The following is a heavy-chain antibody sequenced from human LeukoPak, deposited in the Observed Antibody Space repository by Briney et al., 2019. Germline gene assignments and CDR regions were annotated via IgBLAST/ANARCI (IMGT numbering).Heavy chain of an antibody. V-gene: IGHV4-4*02. Sequence: PSGTLSLTCAVSGGSISSSNWWSWVRQPPGKGLGWIGEIYHSGSTNYNPSLKSRVTISVDKSENQFSLKLSSVTAADTAVYYCARVGGLVSSFDYWGQGTLVTVSS. D-gene: IGHD3-3*01. CDR3: ARVGGLVSSFDY. CDR2: IYHSGST. CDR1: GGSISSSNW. J-gene: IGHJ4*02.